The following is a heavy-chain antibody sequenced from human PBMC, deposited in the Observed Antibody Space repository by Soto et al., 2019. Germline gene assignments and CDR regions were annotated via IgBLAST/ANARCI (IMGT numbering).Heavy chain of an antibody. Sequence: QLHLQESGPRLVKPSETLSLTCTVSGGSINTGIYFWGWIRQPPGKGLEWIGTIYHSGSAYYNPSLKSRVTISVDTSTNQFSLRLSAVTAADPAVYYCAGSSRRRYDFLTGFSDDAFDIWGQGTLVTVSS. V-gene: IGHV4-39*01. CDR3: AGSSRRRYDFLTGFSDDAFDI. CDR1: GGSINTGIYF. CDR2: IYHSGSA. J-gene: IGHJ3*02. D-gene: IGHD3-9*01.